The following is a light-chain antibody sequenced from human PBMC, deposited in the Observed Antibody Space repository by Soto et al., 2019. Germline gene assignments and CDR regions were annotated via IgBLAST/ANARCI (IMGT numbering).Light chain of an antibody. CDR1: QSVGSNY. CDR2: GAS. Sequence: EIVLTQSPGTLSLSPGEGDTLSCRASQSVGSNYLAWYQQKPGQAPRLLIYGASNRATGIPDRFSGSGSGTDFTLTISRLEPEDSAVYYCHQYGSLPRTFG. CDR3: HQYGSLPRT. V-gene: IGKV3-20*01. J-gene: IGKJ1*01.